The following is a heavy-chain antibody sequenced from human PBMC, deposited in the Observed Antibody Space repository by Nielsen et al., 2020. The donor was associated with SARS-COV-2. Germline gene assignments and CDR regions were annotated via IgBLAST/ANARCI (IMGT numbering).Heavy chain of an antibody. Sequence: GESLKISCAASGFTVSSKYMSWVRQAPGKGLQWVSVIYSGDSTYYADSVRGRFTISRENSKNTLYLQMNSLRAEDTAVYYCARDLDYYYYGMDVWGQGTTVTVSS. J-gene: IGHJ6*02. D-gene: IGHD3-16*01. CDR2: IYSGDST. CDR3: ARDLDYYYYGMDV. CDR1: GFTVSSKY. V-gene: IGHV3-53*01.